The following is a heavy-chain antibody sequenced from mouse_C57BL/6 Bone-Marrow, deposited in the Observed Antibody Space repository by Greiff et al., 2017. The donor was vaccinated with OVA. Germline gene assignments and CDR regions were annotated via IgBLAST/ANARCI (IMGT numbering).Heavy chain of an antibody. J-gene: IGHJ2*01. D-gene: IGHD1-3*01. CDR3: ASLSGPDY. CDR1: GYTFTDYY. V-gene: IGHV1-26*01. Sequence: EVQLQQSGPELVKPGASVTISCKASGYTFTDYYMNWVKQSHGKSLEWIGDINPNNGGTSYNQKFKGKATLTVDKSSSTAYMELRSLTSEDSAVYYCASLSGPDYWGQGTTLTVSS. CDR2: INPNNGGT.